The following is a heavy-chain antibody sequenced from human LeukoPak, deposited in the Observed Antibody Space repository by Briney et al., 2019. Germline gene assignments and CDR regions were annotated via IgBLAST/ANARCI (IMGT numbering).Heavy chain of an antibody. CDR1: GYTFTSYG. CDR2: ISAYNGNT. Sequence: ASVKVSCKASGYTFTSYGISWVRPAPGQGLEWMGWISAYNGNTNYAQKLQGRVTMTTDTSTSTAYMELRSLRSDDTAVYYCARDELPPGRYYYGMDVWGQGTTVTVSS. CDR3: ARDELPPGRYYYGMDV. D-gene: IGHD1-7*01. J-gene: IGHJ6*02. V-gene: IGHV1-18*01.